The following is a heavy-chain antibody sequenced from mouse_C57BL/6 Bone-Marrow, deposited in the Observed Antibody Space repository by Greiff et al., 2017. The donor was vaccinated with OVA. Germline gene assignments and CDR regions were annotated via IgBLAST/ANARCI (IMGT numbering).Heavy chain of an antibody. CDR2: INPGSGGT. J-gene: IGHJ2*01. Sequence: VKLQESGAELVRPGTSVKVSCKASGYAFTNYLIEWVKQRPGQGLEWIGVINPGSGGTNYNEKFKGKATLTADKSSSTAYMQLSSLTSEDSAVYFCAIYYGSSLYYFDYWGQGTTLTVSS. CDR1: GYAFTNYL. CDR3: AIYYGSSLYYFDY. V-gene: IGHV1-54*01. D-gene: IGHD1-1*01.